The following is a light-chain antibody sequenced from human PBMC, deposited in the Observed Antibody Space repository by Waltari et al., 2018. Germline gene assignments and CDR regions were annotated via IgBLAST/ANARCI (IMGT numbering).Light chain of an antibody. J-gene: IGLJ2*01. Sequence: TQPASVSGSPGQSITISCSGIGSAVGASDYVSWHQHHPGKAPQVIIYDVTNRPAGVSDRFSASKSANTASLTISRLQPEDEADYYCSSQTLDGLILFGGGTRLTVL. CDR2: DVT. CDR3: SSQTLDGLIL. V-gene: IGLV2-14*03. CDR1: GSAVGASDY.